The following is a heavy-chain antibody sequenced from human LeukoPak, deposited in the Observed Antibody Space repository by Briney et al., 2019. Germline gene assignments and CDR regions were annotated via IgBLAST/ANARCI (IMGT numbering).Heavy chain of an antibody. J-gene: IGHJ6*03. CDR1: GGSISSGSYY. Sequence: SETLSLTCTVSGGSISSGSYYWSWTRQPAGKGLEWIGRIYTSGSTNYNPSLKSRVTISVDTSKNQFSLKLSSVTAADTAVYYCARDRRDTAMVPYYYYYMDVWGKGTTVTVSS. CDR2: IYTSGST. CDR3: ARDRRDTAMVPYYYYYMDV. D-gene: IGHD5-18*01. V-gene: IGHV4-61*02.